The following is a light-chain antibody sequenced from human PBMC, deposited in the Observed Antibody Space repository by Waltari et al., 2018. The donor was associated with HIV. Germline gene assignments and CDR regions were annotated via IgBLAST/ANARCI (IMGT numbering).Light chain of an antibody. J-gene: IGKJ1*01. CDR3: QQYYTTPPT. V-gene: IGKV4-1*01. CDR2: WAS. Sequence: DIVMTQSPDSLTVSLGERATIDCKSSQSVLYSSNNENYLVWYQQKPGQPPQLLIYWASTRESAVPYRVSCSGSGTDFTLSISSLQAEDVAVYYCQQYYTTPPTFNQGTKVEIK. CDR1: QSVLYSSNNENY.